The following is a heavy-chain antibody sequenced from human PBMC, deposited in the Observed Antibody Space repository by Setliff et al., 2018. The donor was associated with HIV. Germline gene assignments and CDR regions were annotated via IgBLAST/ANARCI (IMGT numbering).Heavy chain of an antibody. D-gene: IGHD5-12*01. CDR3: ARRSGYAEDY. J-gene: IGHJ4*02. Sequence: SETLSLTCTVSGVSISSGGYSWSWIRQPPGKGLEWIGYIFHSGSTYYNPSLKSRVTISVDTSKNQFSLKLSSVTAADTAVYYCARRSGYAEDYWGQGTLVTVSS. CDR2: IFHSGST. V-gene: IGHV4-30-2*01. CDR1: GVSISSGGYS.